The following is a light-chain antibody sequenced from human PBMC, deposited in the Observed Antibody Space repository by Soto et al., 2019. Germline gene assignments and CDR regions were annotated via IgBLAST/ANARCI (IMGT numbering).Light chain of an antibody. V-gene: IGLV2-14*01. CDR1: SSDVGGHNY. Sequence: QSALTQPASVSGSPGQSITISCTGTSSDVGGHNYFPWYQQHPGKAPKLMFYEVSDRPSWVSNRFSGSKSGNTASLTISGLQAEDEADYYCSSYTGSSTPYVFGTGTKLTVL. CDR3: SSYTGSSTPYV. CDR2: EVS. J-gene: IGLJ1*01.